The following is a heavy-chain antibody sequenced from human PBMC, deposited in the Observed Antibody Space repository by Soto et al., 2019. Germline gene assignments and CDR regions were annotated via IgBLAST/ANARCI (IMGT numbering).Heavy chain of an antibody. V-gene: IGHV3-53*01. Sequence: GGSLRLSCAASGFTVSSNYMSWVRQAPGKGLEWVSVIYSGGSTYYADSVKGRFTISRDNSKNTLYLQMNSLRAEDTAVYYCPRSIAVAGTIDYWGQGTLVTVSS. CDR3: PRSIAVAGTIDY. J-gene: IGHJ4*02. CDR1: GFTVSSNY. D-gene: IGHD6-19*01. CDR2: IYSGGST.